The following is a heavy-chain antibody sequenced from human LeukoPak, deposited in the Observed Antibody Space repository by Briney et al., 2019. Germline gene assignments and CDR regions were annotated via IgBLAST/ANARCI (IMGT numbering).Heavy chain of an antibody. J-gene: IGHJ4*02. CDR2: ISHTGATT. CDR1: GGSLSPYY. CDR3: ARVGDWNDLVY. V-gene: IGHV4-59*01. D-gene: IGHD1-1*01. Sequence: PSETLSLTCAVSGGSLSPYYWSWIRQPPGKGLEWIGYISHTGATTIYNPSLKSRVTISVDRSKNQFSLKLSSVTAADTAVYYCARVGDWNDLVYWGQGTLVTVSS.